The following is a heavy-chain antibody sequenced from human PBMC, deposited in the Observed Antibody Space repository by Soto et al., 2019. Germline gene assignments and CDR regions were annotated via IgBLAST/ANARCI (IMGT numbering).Heavy chain of an antibody. D-gene: IGHD5-12*01. J-gene: IGHJ4*02. CDR2: INTYNGMT. CDR3: AKSPRGEMATD. CDR1: GYTFINYH. Sequence: QVQLVQSGGEVKKPGASVTVSCKASGYTFINYHITWVRQAPGQGLEWMAWINTYNGMTDYAQRFQGRVTMTRNTSTSTAYMELRNLESDDTAVYFCAKSPRGEMATDWGQGTLVTVSS. V-gene: IGHV1-18*01.